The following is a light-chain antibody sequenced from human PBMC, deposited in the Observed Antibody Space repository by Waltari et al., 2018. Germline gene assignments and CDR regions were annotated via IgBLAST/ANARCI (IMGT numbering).Light chain of an antibody. CDR2: ASS. V-gene: IGKV1-39*01. CDR3: HQSYVTPST. CDR1: HNIRNF. Sequence: IQLTQSPSSLPASVVTGVTITCRASHNIRNFLNWYQQRPGKAPKLLVYASSSLQTGVPSRFSGSGSGTEFTLIISSLQPEDFATYFCHQSYVTPSTFGQGTRLDIK. J-gene: IGKJ5*01.